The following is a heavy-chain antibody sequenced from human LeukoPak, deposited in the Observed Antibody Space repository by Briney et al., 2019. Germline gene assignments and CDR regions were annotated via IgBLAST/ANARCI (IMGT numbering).Heavy chain of an antibody. J-gene: IGHJ5*02. Sequence: ASVTVSCKASGYSFTSYRIHWVRQAPGQGLEWMGIINPSGGSTTYAQKFQGRVTMTRDTSTSTAYMELSSLRSEDTAVYYCARETLGWFDPWGQGTLVTVSS. CDR1: GYSFTSYR. D-gene: IGHD6-13*01. CDR3: ARETLGWFDP. V-gene: IGHV1-46*01. CDR2: INPSGGST.